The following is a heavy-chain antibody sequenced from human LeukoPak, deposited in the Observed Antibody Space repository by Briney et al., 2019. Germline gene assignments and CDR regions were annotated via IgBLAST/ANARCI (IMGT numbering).Heavy chain of an antibody. J-gene: IGHJ5*02. CDR2: IYYSGST. CDR3: ARDPSQNWFDP. CDR1: GGSISTNSYY. Sequence: KPSETLSLTCTVSGGSISTNSYYWGWIRQPPGKGVKWIGSIYYSGSTYNNPSLKSRVTISADASKNQFSLKLSSVTAADTAVYYCARDPSQNWFDPWGQGTLVTVSS. V-gene: IGHV4-39*07.